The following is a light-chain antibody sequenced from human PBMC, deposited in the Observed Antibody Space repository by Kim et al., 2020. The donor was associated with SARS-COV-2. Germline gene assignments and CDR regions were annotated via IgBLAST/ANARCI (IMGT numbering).Light chain of an antibody. CDR2: GKN. V-gene: IGLV3-19*01. CDR1: SLRSYY. CDR3: NSRDSSGDHLV. J-gene: IGLJ3*02. Sequence: SSELTQDPAVSVALGQTVRITCQGDSLRSYYPSWYQQKPGQAPVLVIYGKNNRPSGIPDRFSASSSGNTASLTITGAQAEDEGDYYCNSRDSSGDHLVFGGGTQLTVL.